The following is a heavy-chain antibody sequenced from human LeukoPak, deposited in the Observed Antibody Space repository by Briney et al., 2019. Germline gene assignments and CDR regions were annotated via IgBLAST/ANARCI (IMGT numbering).Heavy chain of an antibody. CDR1: GFTFSSYS. CDR3: ARDTSGTGDYYMDV. V-gene: IGHV3-21*01. J-gene: IGHJ6*03. Sequence: GGSLRLSCAASGFTFSSYSMNWVRQAPGKGLEWVSSISSSSSYIYYADSVKGRFTISRDNAKNSLYLQMNSLRAEDTAVYYCARDTSGTGDYYMDVWGKGTTVTVSS. CDR2: ISSSSSYI. D-gene: IGHD7-27*01.